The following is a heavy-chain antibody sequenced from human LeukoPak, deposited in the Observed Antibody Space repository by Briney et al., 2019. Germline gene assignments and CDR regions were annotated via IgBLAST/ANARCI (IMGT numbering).Heavy chain of an antibody. CDR3: ARIYCSSTSCSPFDY. D-gene: IGHD2-2*01. Sequence: GASVKVSCKASGYTFTSYGISWVRQAPGQGLEWMGWISAYNGNTNYAQKLQGRVTMTTDTSTSTAYMELRSLRSDDTAVYYRARIYCSSTSCSPFDYWGQGTLVTVSS. J-gene: IGHJ4*02. CDR2: ISAYNGNT. CDR1: GYTFTSYG. V-gene: IGHV1-18*01.